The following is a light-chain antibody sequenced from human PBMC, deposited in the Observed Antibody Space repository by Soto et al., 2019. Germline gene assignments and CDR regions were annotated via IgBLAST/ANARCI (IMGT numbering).Light chain of an antibody. J-gene: IGLJ1*01. CDR2: DVY. CDR3: ISYTSTSTPYV. V-gene: IGLV2-14*01. Sequence: HSVLTQPASVSGSPGQSITISCAGTSSDVGRYTYVSWYQQHPGKIPKLLIYDVYNRPSGVSDRFSGSKSDNTASLTISGLQADDEADYYCISYTSTSTPYVFGGGTKVTVL. CDR1: SSDVGRYTY.